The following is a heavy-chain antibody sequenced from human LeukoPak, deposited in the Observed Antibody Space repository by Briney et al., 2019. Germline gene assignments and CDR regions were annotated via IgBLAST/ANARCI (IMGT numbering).Heavy chain of an antibody. J-gene: IGHJ4*02. CDR2: INPNSGGT. CDR1: GYTFTGYY. Sequence: ASVKVSCKAFGYTFTGYYMHWVRQAPGQGLEWMGWINPNSGGTNYAQKFQGRVTMTRDTSISTAYMELSRLRSDDTAVYYCARAVITFGGVIVMPLDYWGQGTLVTVSS. D-gene: IGHD3-16*02. V-gene: IGHV1-2*02. CDR3: ARAVITFGGVIVMPLDY.